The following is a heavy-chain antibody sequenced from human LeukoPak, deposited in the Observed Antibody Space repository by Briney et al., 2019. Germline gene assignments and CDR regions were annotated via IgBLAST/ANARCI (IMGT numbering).Heavy chain of an antibody. CDR3: AKAGTNTNGLFHC. D-gene: IGHD2-8*01. CDR2: LPRSGGDT. J-gene: IGHJ4*02. CDR1: GFPFSSSA. Sequence: PGASLRLSCAASGFPFSSSAMSWVRQAPGKGLEWVSGLPRSGGDTYYADSVKGRFTISRDNSKNTLHLQMNSLRAEDTAIYYCAKAGTNTNGLFHCWGQGTLVTVSS. V-gene: IGHV3-23*01.